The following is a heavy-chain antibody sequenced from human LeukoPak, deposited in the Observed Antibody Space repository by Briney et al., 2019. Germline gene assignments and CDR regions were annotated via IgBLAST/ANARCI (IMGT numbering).Heavy chain of an antibody. CDR2: FDPEDGET. CDR1: GYTLTELS. Sequence: GASVKVSCKVSGYTLTELSMHWVRQAPGKGLEWMGGFDPEDGETIYAQKFQGRVTMTEDTSTDTAYMELSSLRSEDTAVYYCATDLDSRDGDYVSWFGPWGQGTLVTVSS. J-gene: IGHJ5*02. CDR3: ATDLDSRDGDYVSWFGP. V-gene: IGHV1-24*01. D-gene: IGHD4-17*01.